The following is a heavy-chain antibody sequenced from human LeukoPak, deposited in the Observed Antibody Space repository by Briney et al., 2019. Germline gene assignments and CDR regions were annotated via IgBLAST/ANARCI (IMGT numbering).Heavy chain of an antibody. V-gene: IGHV1-69*04. J-gene: IGHJ2*01. CDR2: IIPILGIA. Sequence: GVSVKVSCKASGGTFSSYAISWVRQAPGQGLEWMGRIIPILGIANYAQKFQGRVTITADKSTSTAYMELSSLRSEDTAVYYCARSSYDWYFDLWGRGTLVTVSS. CDR1: GGTFSSYA. CDR3: ARSSYDWYFDL. D-gene: IGHD3-10*01.